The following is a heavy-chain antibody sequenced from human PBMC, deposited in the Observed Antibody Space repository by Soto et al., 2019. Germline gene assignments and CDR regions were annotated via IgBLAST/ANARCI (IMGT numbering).Heavy chain of an antibody. D-gene: IGHD6-13*01. Sequence: SETLSLTCTVSGGSISSYYWSWIRQPPGKGLEWIGYIYYSGSTNYNPSLKSRVTISVDTSKNQFSLKLSSVTAADTAVYYRARDGKAAAGRGGFDYWGQGTLVTVSS. J-gene: IGHJ4*02. CDR2: IYYSGST. V-gene: IGHV4-59*01. CDR1: GGSISSYY. CDR3: ARDGKAAAGRGGFDY.